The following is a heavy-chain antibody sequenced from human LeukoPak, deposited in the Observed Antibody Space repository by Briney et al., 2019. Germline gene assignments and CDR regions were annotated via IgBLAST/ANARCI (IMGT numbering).Heavy chain of an antibody. CDR2: IYYSGST. Sequence: SETLSLTCTVSGGSISSYYWSWIRQPPGKGLEWIGYIYYSGSTSYNPSLKSRVTISVDTSKNHFSLKLNSVTAADTAVYYCARVRITMIVPEYFDFWGQGTLVTVSS. J-gene: IGHJ4*02. CDR3: ARVRITMIVPEYFDF. D-gene: IGHD3-22*01. V-gene: IGHV4-59*12. CDR1: GGSISSYY.